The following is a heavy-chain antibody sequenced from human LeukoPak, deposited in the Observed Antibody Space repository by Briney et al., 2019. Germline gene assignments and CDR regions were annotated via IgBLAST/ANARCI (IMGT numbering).Heavy chain of an antibody. D-gene: IGHD3-9*01. J-gene: IGHJ4*02. Sequence: GGSLRLSCAASGFTFDDYAMHWVRQAPGKGLEWVSGISWNSGSIGYADSVKGRFTISRDNAKNSLYLQMNSLRAEDMALYYCAKDMSYDILTGYSNFDYGGQGTLVTVSS. V-gene: IGHV3-9*03. CDR2: ISWNSGSI. CDR3: AKDMSYDILTGYSNFDY. CDR1: GFTFDDYA.